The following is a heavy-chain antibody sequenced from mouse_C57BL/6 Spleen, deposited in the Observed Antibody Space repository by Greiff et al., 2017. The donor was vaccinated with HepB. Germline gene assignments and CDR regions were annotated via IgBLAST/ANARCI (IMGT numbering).Heavy chain of an antibody. CDR1: GFTFSDYG. CDR3: ARSYYYGSSPYAMDY. Sequence: EVMLVESGGGLVKPGGSLKLSCAASGFTFSDYGMHWVRQAPEKGLEWVAYISSGSSTIYYADTVKGRFTISRDNAKNTLFLQMTILRSEDTAMYYCARSYYYGSSPYAMDYWGQGTSVTVSS. J-gene: IGHJ4*01. V-gene: IGHV5-17*01. D-gene: IGHD1-1*01. CDR2: ISSGSSTI.